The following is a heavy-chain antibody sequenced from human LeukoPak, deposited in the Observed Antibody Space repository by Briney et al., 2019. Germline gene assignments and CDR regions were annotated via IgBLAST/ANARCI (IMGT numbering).Heavy chain of an antibody. D-gene: IGHD3-10*01. J-gene: IGHJ6*03. CDR1: GGSFSGYY. V-gene: IGHV4-34*01. CDR3: ASLPPSYYGSGSYHNHYYYYMDV. CDR2: IYYSGST. Sequence: SETLSLTCAVYGGSFSGYYWGWIRQPPGKWLEWIGSIYYSGSTYYNPSLKSRVTISVDTSKNQFSLKLSSVTAADTAVYYCASLPPSYYGSGSYHNHYYYYMDVWGKGTTVTVSS.